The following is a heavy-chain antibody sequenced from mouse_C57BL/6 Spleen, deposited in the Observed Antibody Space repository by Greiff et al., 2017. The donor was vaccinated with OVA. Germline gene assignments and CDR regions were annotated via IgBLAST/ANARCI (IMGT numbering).Heavy chain of an antibody. CDR1: GYTFTSYW. CDR3: ARGVYYYYDGDY. D-gene: IGHD2-4*01. J-gene: IGHJ2*01. Sequence: QVQLQQPGAELVRPGSSVKLSCKASGYTFTSYWMHWVKQRPIQGLEWIGNIDPSDSGTHYNQKFKDKATLTVDKSSSTAYMQLSSLTSEDSAVYYCARGVYYYYDGDYWGQGTTLTVSS. CDR2: IDPSDSGT. V-gene: IGHV1-52*01.